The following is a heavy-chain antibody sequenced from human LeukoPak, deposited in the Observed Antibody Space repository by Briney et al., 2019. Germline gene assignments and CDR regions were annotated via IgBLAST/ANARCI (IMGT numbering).Heavy chain of an antibody. D-gene: IGHD4/OR15-4a*01. Sequence: SETLSLTCAVYGGSFSGYYWSWIRQPPGKGLEWIGEINHSGSTNYNPSLKSRVTISVDTSKNQFSLKLSSVTAADTAVYYCARVWGYILYCMDVWGKGTTVTVSS. V-gene: IGHV4-34*01. CDR2: INHSGST. J-gene: IGHJ6*03. CDR1: GGSFSGYY. CDR3: ARVWGYILYCMDV.